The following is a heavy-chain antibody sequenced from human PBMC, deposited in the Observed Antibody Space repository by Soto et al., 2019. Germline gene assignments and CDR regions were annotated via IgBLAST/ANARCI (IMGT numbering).Heavy chain of an antibody. Sequence: SETLSLICTVSGGSISSSYWSWIRQPPGRGLEWIGEIYYRGNTNYNPSLESRVTISIDTSKKQFSLKVTSVTAADTAVYYCGRYAGYVDSWGQGTLVTVSS. CDR2: IYYRGNT. J-gene: IGHJ4*02. CDR3: GRYAGYVDS. V-gene: IGHV4-59*01. D-gene: IGHD2-15*01. CDR1: GGSISSSY.